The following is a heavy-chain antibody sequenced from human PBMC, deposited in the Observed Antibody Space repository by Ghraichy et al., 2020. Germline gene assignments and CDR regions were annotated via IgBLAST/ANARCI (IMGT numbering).Heavy chain of an antibody. V-gene: IGHV3-21*01. CDR3: APQGQVTPVFPFDY. CDR1: GFTFSSYS. D-gene: IGHD4-23*01. CDR2: ISSSSSYI. J-gene: IGHJ4*02. Sequence: GGSLRLSCAASGFTFSSYSMNWVRQAPGKGLEWVSSISSSSSYIYYADSVKGRFTISRDNAKNSLYLQMNSLRAEDTAVYYCAPQGQVTPVFPFDYWGQGTLVTVSS.